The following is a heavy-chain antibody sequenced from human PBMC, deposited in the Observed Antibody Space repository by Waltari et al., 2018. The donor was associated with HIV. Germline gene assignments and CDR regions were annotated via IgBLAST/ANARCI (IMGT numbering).Heavy chain of an antibody. CDR1: GASVTSGEHY. D-gene: IGHD2-15*01. CDR3: AREVYCSGASCSTHYFFDF. Sequence: QVQLQESGPRLVKPSQTLSVTCTVSGASVTSGEHYWTWIRQAPGGGLEWIGYIYYTASTYYSPSLKSRLSMSLDKSKNQFSLRLTSVTAADTAIYYCAREVYCSGASCSTHYFFDFWGQGILVPVSS. V-gene: IGHV4-30-4*08. CDR2: IYYTAST. J-gene: IGHJ4*02.